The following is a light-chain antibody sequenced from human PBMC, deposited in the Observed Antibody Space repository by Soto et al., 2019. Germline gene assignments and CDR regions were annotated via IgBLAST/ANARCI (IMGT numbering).Light chain of an antibody. V-gene: IGKV3-11*01. CDR1: QHIWSY. Sequence: EIVLTQSPATLSSSPVERATLSCRASQHIWSYLAWYQQKPGQAPRLLMYDASKRATGIPARFSGSGSGTDFTLTISSLEPEDFAVYYCQQRSRWPWTFGQGTKVDIK. CDR2: DAS. J-gene: IGKJ1*01. CDR3: QQRSRWPWT.